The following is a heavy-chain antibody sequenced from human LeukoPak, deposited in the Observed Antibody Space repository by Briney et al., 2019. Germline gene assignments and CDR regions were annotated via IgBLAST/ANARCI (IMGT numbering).Heavy chain of an antibody. V-gene: IGHV3-66*03. CDR3: ARDWPHCSSTSCYFYMDV. CDR2: IYTSGIT. CDR1: GFTISDNY. J-gene: IGHJ6*03. Sequence: QPGGSLRLSCEASGFTISDNYVTWVRQAPGKGLEWVSDIYTSGITYFADSVKGRFSISRDNSKNTVYLQMNSLRGEDSAVHYCARDWPHCSSTSCYFYMDVWGRGTTVTVSS. D-gene: IGHD2-2*01.